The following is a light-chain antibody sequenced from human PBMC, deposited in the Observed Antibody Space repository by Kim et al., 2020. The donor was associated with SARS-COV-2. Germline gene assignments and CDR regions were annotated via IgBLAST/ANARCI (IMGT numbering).Light chain of an antibody. CDR1: SSDVGAYNY. Sequence: QSALTQPPSASGSPGQSVTISCTGTSSDVGAYNYVSWYQQHPGKAPKLMIYEVSKRPSGVPDRFSGSKSGNTASLTVSGLQAEDEADYYCSSYAGGNIVIFGGGTQLTVL. CDR3: SSYAGGNIVI. CDR2: EVS. J-gene: IGLJ2*01. V-gene: IGLV2-8*01.